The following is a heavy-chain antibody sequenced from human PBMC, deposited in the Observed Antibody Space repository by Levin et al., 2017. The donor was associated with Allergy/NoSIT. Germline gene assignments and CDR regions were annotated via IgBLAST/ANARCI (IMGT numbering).Heavy chain of an antibody. CDR2: IYSGGST. Sequence: GGSLRLSCAASGFTVSSNYMSWVRQAPGKGLEWVSVIYSGGSTYYADSVKGRFTISRDNSKNTLYLQMNSLRAEDTAVYYCARAKYYYDSSGYPSDYWGQGTLVTVSS. CDR1: GFTVSSNY. V-gene: IGHV3-53*01. D-gene: IGHD3-22*01. J-gene: IGHJ4*02. CDR3: ARAKYYYDSSGYPSDY.